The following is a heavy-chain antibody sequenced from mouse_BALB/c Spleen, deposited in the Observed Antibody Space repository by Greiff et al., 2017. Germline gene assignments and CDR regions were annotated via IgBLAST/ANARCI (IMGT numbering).Heavy chain of an antibody. J-gene: IGHJ1*01. D-gene: IGHD2-1*01. CDR2: IDPANGNT. CDR1: GFNIKDTY. CDR3: APYGNDWYFDV. V-gene: IGHV14-3*02. Sequence: VQLQQSGAELVKPGASVKLSCTASGFNIKDTYMHWVKQRPEQGLEWIGRIDPANGNTKYDPKFQGKATITADTSSNTAYLQLSSLTSEDTAVYYCAPYGNDWYFDVWGAGTTVTVSS.